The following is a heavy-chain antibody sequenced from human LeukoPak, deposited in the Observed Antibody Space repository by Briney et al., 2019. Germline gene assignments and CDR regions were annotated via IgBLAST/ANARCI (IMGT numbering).Heavy chain of an antibody. CDR1: GFTFSSYG. Sequence: VRSLRLSCAPSGFTFSSYGMHWVRQAPGKGLECVGRIKSKTDGGTTDYAAPVKGRFTISRDDSKNTLYLQMNSLKTEDTAVYYCTTQGSGYYYFDCWGQGTLVTVSS. CDR3: TTQGSGYYYFDC. CDR2: IKSKTDGGTT. J-gene: IGHJ4*02. V-gene: IGHV3-15*01. D-gene: IGHD3-22*01.